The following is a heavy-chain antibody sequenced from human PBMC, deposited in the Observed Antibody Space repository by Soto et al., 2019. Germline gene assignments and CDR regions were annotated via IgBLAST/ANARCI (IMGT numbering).Heavy chain of an antibody. D-gene: IGHD3-9*01. Sequence: QVQLMESGGGVVQPGRSLRLSCVASGFTFSSYGMHWVRQAPGKGLEWVAVIWRDGSKEYYADSVKGRFTTSRDNSRNTLDLEMNSLRVEDTAVYYCARVTGEGTAEAGFDYWGQGTLVTVSS. CDR1: GFTFSSYG. CDR2: IWRDGSKE. J-gene: IGHJ4*02. CDR3: ARVTGEGTAEAGFDY. V-gene: IGHV3-33*01.